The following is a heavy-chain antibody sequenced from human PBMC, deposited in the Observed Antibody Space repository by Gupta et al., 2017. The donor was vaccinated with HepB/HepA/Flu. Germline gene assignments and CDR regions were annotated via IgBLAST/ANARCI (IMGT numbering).Heavy chain of an antibody. J-gene: IGHJ5*02. CDR1: GFPFRNFE. D-gene: IGHD3-10*01. CDR3: ARERAPPISGSAFDP. CDR2: FSSRGTTM. V-gene: IGHV3-48*03. Sequence: EVQLVESGGGLVQPGGSLRLSCAASGFPFRNFEINWVRQAPGKGLEWVSYFSSRGTTMHNADSVKGLFTISRDNAKNALFLQMNSLRAEDTAVYYCARERAPPISGSAFDPWGQGILVTVSS.